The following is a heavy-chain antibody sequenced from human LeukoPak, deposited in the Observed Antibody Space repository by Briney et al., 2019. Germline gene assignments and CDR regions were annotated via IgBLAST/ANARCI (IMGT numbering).Heavy chain of an antibody. D-gene: IGHD3-22*01. V-gene: IGHV3-30*18. Sequence: PGGSLRLSCAASGFTFSGYGMHWVRQAPGKGLEWVAVISYDGSNKYYADSVKGRFTISRDNSKNTLYLQMNSLRAEDTAVYYCAKDITMISPGAFDIWGQGTMVTVSS. J-gene: IGHJ3*02. CDR3: AKDITMISPGAFDI. CDR2: ISYDGSNK. CDR1: GFTFSGYG.